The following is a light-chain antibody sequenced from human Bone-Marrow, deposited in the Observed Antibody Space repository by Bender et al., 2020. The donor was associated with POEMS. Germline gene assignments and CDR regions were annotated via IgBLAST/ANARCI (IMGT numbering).Light chain of an antibody. CDR2: EGS. CDR3: CSYTSSHTWV. V-gene: IGLV2-23*01. CDR1: SSDVGNYNL. Sequence: QSALTQPASVSGSPGQSITISCTGPSSDVGNYNLVSWYQHHPGKVPKVVVYEGSRRPSGVSGRFSGSKSGDAASLTISGLQAEDEADYYCCSYTSSHTWVFGGGTKLTVL. J-gene: IGLJ2*01.